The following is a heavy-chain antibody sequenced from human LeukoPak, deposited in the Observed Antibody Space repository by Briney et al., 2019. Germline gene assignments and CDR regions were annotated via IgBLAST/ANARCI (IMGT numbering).Heavy chain of an antibody. CDR2: ISGSGGST. V-gene: IGHV3-23*01. J-gene: IGHJ4*02. CDR1: GFTFSSYA. Sequence: PGGSLRLSCAASGFTFSSYAMSWVRQAPGKGLEWVSAISGSGGSTYYADSVKGRFTISRDNSKNTLYLQMNSLRAEDTAVYYCARAPGSGIVVVITLYYWGQGTLVTVSS. CDR3: ARAPGSGIVVVITLYY. D-gene: IGHD3-22*01.